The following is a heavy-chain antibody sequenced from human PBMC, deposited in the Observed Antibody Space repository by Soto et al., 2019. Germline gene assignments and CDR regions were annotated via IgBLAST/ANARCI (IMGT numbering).Heavy chain of an antibody. D-gene: IGHD4-17*01. J-gene: IGHJ6*02. CDR1: GGSISTGGYS. Sequence: QLQLQESGSGLVKPSQTLSLTCAVSGGSISTGGYSWSWIRQPPGKGLEWIGYIYHSGSTYYNPSLKSRVTISVDRSKNQFSLKLSSVTAADTAVYYCARAHYGDYGYGMDVWGQGTTVTVSS. CDR2: IYHSGST. V-gene: IGHV4-30-2*01. CDR3: ARAHYGDYGYGMDV.